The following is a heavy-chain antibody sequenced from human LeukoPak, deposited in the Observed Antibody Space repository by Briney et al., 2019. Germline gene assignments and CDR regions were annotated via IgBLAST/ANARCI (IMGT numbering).Heavy chain of an antibody. V-gene: IGHV4-34*01. Sequence: PSETLSLTCAVYGGSFSGYYWSWIRRPPGKGLEWIGETNHSGSTNYNPSLKSRVTISVDTSKNQFSLKLSSVTAADTAVYYCARLGGSGYSSSWYRGPRQVFDYWGQGTLVTVSS. J-gene: IGHJ4*02. CDR2: TNHSGST. D-gene: IGHD6-13*01. CDR1: GGSFSGYY. CDR3: ARLGGSGYSSSWYRGPRQVFDY.